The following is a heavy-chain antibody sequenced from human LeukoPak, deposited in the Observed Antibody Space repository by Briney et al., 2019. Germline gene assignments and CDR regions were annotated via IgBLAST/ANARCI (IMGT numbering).Heavy chain of an antibody. D-gene: IGHD4-23*01. Sequence: SETLSLTCTVSGGSISSYYWSWIRQPPGKGLEWIGYIDYSGSTAYNPFLNGRVAVSVDTSKNQFSLKLRSVTAADTAVYYCARLNGGNWGPGILVTVSS. V-gene: IGHV4-59*08. CDR3: ARLNGGN. CDR2: IDYSGST. CDR1: GGSISSYY. J-gene: IGHJ4*02.